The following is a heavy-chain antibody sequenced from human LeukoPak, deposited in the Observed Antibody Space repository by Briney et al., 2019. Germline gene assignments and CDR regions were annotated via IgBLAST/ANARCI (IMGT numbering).Heavy chain of an antibody. D-gene: IGHD3-3*01. J-gene: IGHJ6*02. CDR2: ISSSSSYI. Sequence: KAGVSLRLSCAASAASGFSFSDAWMTWVRQAPGKGLEWVSSISSSSSYIYYADSVKGRFTISRDNAKNSLYLQMNSLRAEDTAVYYCARDRTIFGLYYGMDVWGQGTTVTVSS. V-gene: IGHV3-21*01. CDR1: GFSFSDAW. CDR3: ARDRTIFGLYYGMDV.